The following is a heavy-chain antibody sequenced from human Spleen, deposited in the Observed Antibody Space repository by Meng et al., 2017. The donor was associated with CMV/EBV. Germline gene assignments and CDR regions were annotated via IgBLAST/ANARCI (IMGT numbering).Heavy chain of an antibody. Sequence: GGSLRLSCAASGFTFSYYAMNWVRQAPGKGLEWVAVISNDGNNKYYTDSVKGRFTISRDNSENTLYLQMDSLRAEDTALYYCARGTGDCSGGTCYSDFDYWGQGTLVTVS. CDR2: ISNDGNNK. V-gene: IGHV3-30-3*01. J-gene: IGHJ4*02. D-gene: IGHD2-15*01. CDR1: GFTFSYYA. CDR3: ARGTGDCSGGTCYSDFDY.